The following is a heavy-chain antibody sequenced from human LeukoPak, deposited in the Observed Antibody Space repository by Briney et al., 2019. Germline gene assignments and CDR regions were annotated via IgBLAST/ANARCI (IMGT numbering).Heavy chain of an antibody. V-gene: IGHV4-31*03. CDR1: GGSISSGGYY. Sequence: PSETLSLTCTVSGGSISSGGYYWSWIRQHPGKGLEWIGYIYYSGSTYYNPSLKSRATISVDTSKNQFSLKLSSVTAADTAVYYCARARGGSYNWFDPWGQGTLVTVSS. J-gene: IGHJ5*02. D-gene: IGHD2-15*01. CDR2: IYYSGST. CDR3: ARARGGSYNWFDP.